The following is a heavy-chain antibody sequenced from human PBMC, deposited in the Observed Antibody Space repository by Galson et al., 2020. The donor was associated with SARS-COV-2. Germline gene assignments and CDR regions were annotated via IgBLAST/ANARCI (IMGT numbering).Heavy chain of an antibody. CDR1: GYTLTELS. D-gene: IGHD6-19*01. CDR2: FDPEDGET. CDR3: ATSIAVAGMHDHYYYYYGMDI. Sequence: ASVKVSCKVSGYTLTELSMHWVRQAPGKGLEWMGGFDPEDGETIYAQKFQGRVTMTEDTSTDTAYMELSSLRSEDTAVYYCATSIAVAGMHDHYYYYYGMDIWGQGTTVTVSS. V-gene: IGHV1-24*01. J-gene: IGHJ6*02.